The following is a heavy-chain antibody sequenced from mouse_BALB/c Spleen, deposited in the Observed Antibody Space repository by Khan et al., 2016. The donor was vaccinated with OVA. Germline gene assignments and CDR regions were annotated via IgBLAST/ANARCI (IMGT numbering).Heavy chain of an antibody. Sequence: QVQLQQSGAELAKPGASAKISCKASGYTFTSYWMHWVKQRPGQGLEWIGYIDPSTDYTEYNQKFRDKATLTVDKSSTTVYMQLTSLTSEDSAVYYCVNHGSSSDWFTYWGQGTLVTVSA. CDR1: GYTFTSYW. V-gene: IGHV1-7*01. CDR2: IDPSTDYT. CDR3: VNHGSSSDWFTY. D-gene: IGHD1-1*01. J-gene: IGHJ3*01.